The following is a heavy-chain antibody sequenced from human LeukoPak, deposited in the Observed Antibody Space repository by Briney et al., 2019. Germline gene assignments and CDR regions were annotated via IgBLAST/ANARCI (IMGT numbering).Heavy chain of an antibody. J-gene: IGHJ3*02. CDR1: GFTFTSYD. CDR3: AKDLSAMVRGVIISAFDI. D-gene: IGHD3-10*01. V-gene: IGHV3-23*01. CDR2: ISGSGERT. Sequence: GGSLRLSCAGSGFTFTSYDLSWVRQAQGKGLEWVSTISGSGERTYYADSVKGRFATSRDNSKNTLYLQMNSLRADDTAVYYCAKDLSAMVRGVIISAFDIWGQGTMVTVSS.